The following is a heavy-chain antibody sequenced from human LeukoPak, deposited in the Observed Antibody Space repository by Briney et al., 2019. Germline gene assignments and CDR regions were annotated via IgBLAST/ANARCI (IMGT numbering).Heavy chain of an antibody. CDR3: ARSRTVTASGNLDY. V-gene: IGHV3-53*01. J-gene: IGHJ4*02. CDR1: GFTVSSNR. CDR2: IYSGGST. D-gene: IGHD2-21*02. Sequence: GGSLRLSCAASGFTVSSNRMSWVRQAPGKGLQWVSVIYSGGSTYYADSVKGRFTISRDNSKNTLYLQMNSLRAEDTAICYCARSRTVTASGNLDYWGQGTLVTVSS.